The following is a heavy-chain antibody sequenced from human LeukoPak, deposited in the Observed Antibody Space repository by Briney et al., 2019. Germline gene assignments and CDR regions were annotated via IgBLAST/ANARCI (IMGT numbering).Heavy chain of an antibody. J-gene: IGHJ6*02. Sequence: GESLKISCKGSGYSFTSYWIGWVRQMPGKGLEWMGIIYPGDSDTRYSPSFQGQVTISADKSISTAYLQWSSLKASDTAMYYCARPIWSGYSHYYYGMDVWGQGTTVTVSS. CDR3: ARPIWSGYSHYYYGMDV. V-gene: IGHV5-51*01. D-gene: IGHD3-3*01. CDR1: GYSFTSYW. CDR2: IYPGDSDT.